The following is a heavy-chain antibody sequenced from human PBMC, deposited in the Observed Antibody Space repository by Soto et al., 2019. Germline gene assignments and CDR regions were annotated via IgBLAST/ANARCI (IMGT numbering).Heavy chain of an antibody. CDR3: ARGGDYGGNSGWYFDL. CDR1: GGTFSSYA. J-gene: IGHJ2*01. V-gene: IGHV1-69*13. D-gene: IGHD4-17*01. CDR2: IIPIFGTA. Sequence: VASVKVSCKASGGTFSSYAISWVRQAPGQGLEWMGGIIPIFGTANYAQKFQGRVTITADESTSTAYMELSSLRSEDTAVYYCARGGDYGGNSGWYFDLWGRGTLVTAPQ.